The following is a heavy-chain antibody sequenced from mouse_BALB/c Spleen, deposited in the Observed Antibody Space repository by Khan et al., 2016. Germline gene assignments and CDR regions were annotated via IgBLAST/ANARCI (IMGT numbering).Heavy chain of an antibody. D-gene: IGHD1-1*01. CDR3: TRSHSATETFDD. CDR2: IRYSGST. CDR1: GYSITSDYA. Sequence: EVKLEESGPGLVKPSQSLSLTCTVTGYSITSDYAWNWIRQFPGNKLEWMGYIRYSGSTTYNPSLKSRISITRDTSKNQFFLQLYSVTTEATAAYSCTRSHSATETFDDWGQGTTVTVSA. J-gene: IGHJ1*01. V-gene: IGHV3-2*02.